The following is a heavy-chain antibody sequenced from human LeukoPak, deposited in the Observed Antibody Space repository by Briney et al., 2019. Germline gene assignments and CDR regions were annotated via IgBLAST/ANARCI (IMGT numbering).Heavy chain of an antibody. CDR3: ARDVALLWFGELPDDAFDI. CDR2: ISGYNGYT. CDR1: GYTFTNYG. V-gene: IGHV1-18*01. D-gene: IGHD3-10*01. J-gene: IGHJ3*02. Sequence: ASVKVSCKASGYTFTNYGITWVRQAPGQGLEWMGWISGYNGYTNYAQKLQGRVAMTTDTSTSTAYMELRSLRSDDTAVYYCARDVALLWFGELPDDAFDIWGQGTMVTVSS.